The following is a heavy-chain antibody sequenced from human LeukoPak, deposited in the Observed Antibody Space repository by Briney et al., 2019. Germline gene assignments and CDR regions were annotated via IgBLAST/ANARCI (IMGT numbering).Heavy chain of an antibody. J-gene: IGHJ4*02. V-gene: IGHV1-18*01. CDR1: GYTFTSYG. CDR3: ARDREIAGYDYVWGSYRPGGFDY. Sequence: ASVKVSCKASGYTFTSYGISWVRQAPGQGLEWMGWISAYNGNTNYAQKLQGRVTMTTDTSTSTAYMELRRLISDDTAVYYCARDREIAGYDYVWGSYRPGGFDYWGQGTLVTVSS. CDR2: ISAYNGNT. D-gene: IGHD3-16*02.